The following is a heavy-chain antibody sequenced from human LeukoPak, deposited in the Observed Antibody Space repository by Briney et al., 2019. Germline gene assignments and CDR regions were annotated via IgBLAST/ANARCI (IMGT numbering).Heavy chain of an antibody. Sequence: SETLSLTWANYGGPFSGFFWSWIRQPPGKGLEWIGEINDGGRTNYNPSLQSRVTISIDTSKNQFSLKLTSVTAADTAVYYCAQASSYTEAIRYNPSWFGPWGQGTLVTVSS. CDR1: GGPFSGFF. D-gene: IGHD3-10*01. J-gene: IGHJ5*02. CDR2: INDGGRT. V-gene: IGHV4-34*01. CDR3: AQASSYTEAIRYNPSWFGP.